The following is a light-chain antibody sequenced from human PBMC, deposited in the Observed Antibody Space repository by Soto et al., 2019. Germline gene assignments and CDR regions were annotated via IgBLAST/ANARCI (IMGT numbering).Light chain of an antibody. CDR3: QKYGSSPYT. J-gene: IGKJ2*01. CDR2: GAS. V-gene: IGKV3-20*01. CDR1: QSVSSSNY. Sequence: EIVLTQSPGTLSLSPGERATLSCRASQSVSSSNYLAWHQQKPGQAPRLLIYGASSRATGIPDRFSGSGSGTDFTLTISRLEPEDFAVDYCQKYGSSPYTFGQGTKLEIK.